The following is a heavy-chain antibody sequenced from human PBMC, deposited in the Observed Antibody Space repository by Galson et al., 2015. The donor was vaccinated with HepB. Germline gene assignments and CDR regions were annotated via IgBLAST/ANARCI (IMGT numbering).Heavy chain of an antibody. Sequence: SLRLSCAGSGFIFSAYGTHWVRQAPGKGLEWVAFMQDDGRNKYHADSVKGRFTISRDNAKNSLYLQMNSLRVEDTAVFYCARVATSDYGDHSHFDYWGQGTLVTVSS. CDR2: MQDDGRNK. CDR3: ARVATSDYGDHSHFDY. J-gene: IGHJ4*02. V-gene: IGHV3-33*05. CDR1: GFIFSAYG. D-gene: IGHD4-17*01.